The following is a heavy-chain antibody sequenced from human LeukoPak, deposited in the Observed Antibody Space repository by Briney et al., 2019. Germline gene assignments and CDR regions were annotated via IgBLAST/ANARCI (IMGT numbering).Heavy chain of an antibody. CDR2: INPSGGST. J-gene: IGHJ4*02. V-gene: IGHV1-46*01. CDR1: GYTSTTYY. D-gene: IGHD4-17*01. CDR3: ARGYGDYGLFYYFDY. Sequence: GASVKVSCKASGYTSTTYYMHWVRQAPGQGLEWMGIINPSGGSTTYAQKFQGRVTMTRDTSTSTVYMELSSLRSEDTAVYYCARGYGDYGLFYYFDYWGQGTLVTVSS.